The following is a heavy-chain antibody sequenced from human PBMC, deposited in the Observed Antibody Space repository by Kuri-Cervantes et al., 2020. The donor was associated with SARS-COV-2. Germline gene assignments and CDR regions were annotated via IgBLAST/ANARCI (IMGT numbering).Heavy chain of an antibody. CDR3: ARDPNANHNNWFDP. CDR2: INHSGST. J-gene: IGHJ5*02. CDR1: DGSFSGYY. D-gene: IGHD4/OR15-4a*01. Sequence: GSLRLSCAVYDGSFSGYYWSWIRQPPGKGLEWIGEINHSGSTNYNPSLKSRVTISVDTSKNQFSLKLSSVTAADTAVYYCARDPNANHNNWFDPWGQGTLVTVSS. V-gene: IGHV4-34*01.